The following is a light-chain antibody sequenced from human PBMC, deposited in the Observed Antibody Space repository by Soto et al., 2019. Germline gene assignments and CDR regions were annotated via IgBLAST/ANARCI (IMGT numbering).Light chain of an antibody. Sequence: IQLTQSPSSLSASVGDRVTITCRASQGISSALAWYQQKPGKAPKLLIYDASNLETGVPSRFSGSGSGTDFTFPISSLQPEDIATYYCQQYDNLPLTFGGGTKVDIK. CDR2: DAS. CDR3: QQYDNLPLT. V-gene: IGKV1-33*01. J-gene: IGKJ4*01. CDR1: QGISSA.